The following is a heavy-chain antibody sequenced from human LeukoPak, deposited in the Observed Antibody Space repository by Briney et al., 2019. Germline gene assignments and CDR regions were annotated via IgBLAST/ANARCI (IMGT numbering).Heavy chain of an antibody. J-gene: IGHJ2*01. D-gene: IGHD2-15*01. V-gene: IGHV1-18*01. CDR2: ISAYNGNT. Sequence: ASVKVSCKASGYTFTSYGISWVRQAPGQGLEWMGWISAYNGNTNYAQKPQGGVTMTTDTSTSTAYMELRSLRSDDTAAYYCARDQEGCSGGSCELGWYFDLWGRGTLVTVSS. CDR3: ARDQEGCSGGSCELGWYFDL. CDR1: GYTFTSYG.